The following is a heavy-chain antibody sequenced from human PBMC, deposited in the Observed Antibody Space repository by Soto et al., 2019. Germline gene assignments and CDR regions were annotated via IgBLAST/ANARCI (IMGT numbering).Heavy chain of an antibody. CDR3: ARGLESSSIHFDY. V-gene: IGHV4-34*01. Sequence: QVQLQQWGAGLLKPSETLSLTCAVYGGSFSGYYWSWIRQPPGKGLEWIGEINHSGSINYNPSLKSRVTISVDTSKNQFSLELSSVTAADTAVYYCARGLESSSIHFDYWGQGTLVTVSS. D-gene: IGHD6-6*01. CDR2: INHSGSI. J-gene: IGHJ4*02. CDR1: GGSFSGYY.